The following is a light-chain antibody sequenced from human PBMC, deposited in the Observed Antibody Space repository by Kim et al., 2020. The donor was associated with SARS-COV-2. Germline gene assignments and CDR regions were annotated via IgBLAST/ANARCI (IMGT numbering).Light chain of an antibody. CDR2: ATS. Sequence: DIQMTQSPSSLSASVGDRVTITCQASHDIRNYLNWYQQKPGKAPKRVIYATSNLETGVPSRFSGSGSGTEFTFTISSLQPEDIATYYCLQLDTFPLTFGQGTKVEIK. J-gene: IGKJ1*01. CDR3: LQLDTFPLT. CDR1: HDIRNY. V-gene: IGKV1-33*01.